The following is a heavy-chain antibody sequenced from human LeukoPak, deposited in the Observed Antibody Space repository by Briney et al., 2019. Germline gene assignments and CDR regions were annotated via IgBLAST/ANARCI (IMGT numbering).Heavy chain of an antibody. CDR1: GFTFGDYA. CDR3: ARGEWFYYDSSGYYLDYYFDY. Sequence: GGSLRLFCTASGFTFGDYAKSWFRQAPGKGLEWVGFIRSKAYGGTTEYAASVKGRFTISRDDSKSIAYLQMNSLKTEDTAVYYCARGEWFYYDSSGYYLDYYFDYWGQGTLVTVSS. V-gene: IGHV3-49*03. D-gene: IGHD3-22*01. J-gene: IGHJ4*02. CDR2: IRSKAYGGTT.